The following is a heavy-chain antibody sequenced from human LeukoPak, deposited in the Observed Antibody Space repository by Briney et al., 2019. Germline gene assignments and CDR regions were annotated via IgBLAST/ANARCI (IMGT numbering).Heavy chain of an antibody. J-gene: IGHJ3*02. CDR2: ISAYSGNT. CDR1: GYTFTSYG. V-gene: IGHV1-18*01. Sequence: ASVKVSCKASGYTFTSYGISWVRQAPGQGLEWMGWISAYSGNTNYAQKLQGRVTMTTDTSTSTAYLELRSLRSDDTAVYCCAREASGYSSGWYGNAFDIWGQGTMVTVSS. D-gene: IGHD6-19*01. CDR3: AREASGYSSGWYGNAFDI.